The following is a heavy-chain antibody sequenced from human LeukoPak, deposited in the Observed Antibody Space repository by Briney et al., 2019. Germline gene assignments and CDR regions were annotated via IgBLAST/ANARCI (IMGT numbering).Heavy chain of an antibody. CDR3: AREGAYSGTYYLDY. Sequence: SQTLSLTCAISGDSVSSNRAAWNWIRQSPSRGLEWLGRTYYRSKWYDEYALSVKSRITIIPDTSKNHFSLQLNSVTPGDTAVYFCAREGAYSGTYYLDYWGREPWSPSPQ. D-gene: IGHD5-12*01. J-gene: IGHJ4*02. CDR1: GDSVSSNRAA. CDR2: TYYRSKWYD. V-gene: IGHV6-1*01.